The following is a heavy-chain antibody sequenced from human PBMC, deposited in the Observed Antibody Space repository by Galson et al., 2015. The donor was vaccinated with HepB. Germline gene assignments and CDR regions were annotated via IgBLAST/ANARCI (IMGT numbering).Heavy chain of an antibody. Sequence: SLRLSCAASGFTFNIYGMSWVRQAPGKGLEWVSAISGGLTYYADSVKGRFTISRDNSQNTLLLQMNSLRAEDTAVYYCAKDGIMVAANPYHFHYWGQGTPVTVSS. J-gene: IGHJ4*02. CDR2: ISGGLT. V-gene: IGHV3-23*01. D-gene: IGHD2-15*01. CDR1: GFTFNIYG. CDR3: AKDGIMVAANPYHFHY.